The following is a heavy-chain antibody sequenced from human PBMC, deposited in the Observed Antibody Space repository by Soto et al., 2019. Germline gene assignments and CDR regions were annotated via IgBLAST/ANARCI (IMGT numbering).Heavy chain of an antibody. Sequence: QLQLQESGSGLVKPSQTLSLTCAVSGGSISSGGYSGSWIRQPPGKGLEWIGYIYHSGSTYYNPSLKSRVTIAVDRAKNQFSRKRSSVSAADTAMYYCARAGIPVFLGVGGPTGFDPWGQGTLVTVSS. V-gene: IGHV4-30-2*01. CDR2: IYHSGST. CDR3: ARAGIPVFLGVGGPTGFDP. D-gene: IGHD3-16*01. CDR1: GGSISSGGYS. J-gene: IGHJ5*02.